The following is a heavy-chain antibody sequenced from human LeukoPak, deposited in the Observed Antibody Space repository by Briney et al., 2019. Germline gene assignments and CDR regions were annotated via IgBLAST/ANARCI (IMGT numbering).Heavy chain of an antibody. CDR2: ISSSSSYI. V-gene: IGHV3-21*01. CDR3: ARALGDGWFDP. Sequence: GGSLRLSCAASGFTFSSYAMSWVRQAPGKGLEWVSSISSSSSYIYYADSVKGRFTISRDNAKNSLYLQMNSLRAEDTAVYYCARALGDGWFDPWGQGTLVTVSS. CDR1: GFTFSSYA. J-gene: IGHJ5*02.